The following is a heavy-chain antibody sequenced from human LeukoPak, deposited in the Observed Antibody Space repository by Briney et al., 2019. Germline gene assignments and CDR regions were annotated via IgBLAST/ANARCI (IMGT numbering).Heavy chain of an antibody. J-gene: IGHJ6*02. D-gene: IGHD4-23*01. CDR2: INPNSGGT. CDR3: AREKKDRVVTINYYYGMDV. CDR1: GYTFTGYY. Sequence: ASVKVSCKASGYTFTGYYMHWVRQAPGQGLEWMGWINPNSGGTNYAQKFQGRVTMTRDTSISTAYMELSRLRSDDTAVYYCAREKKDRVVTINYYYGMDVWGQGTTVTVSS. V-gene: IGHV1-2*02.